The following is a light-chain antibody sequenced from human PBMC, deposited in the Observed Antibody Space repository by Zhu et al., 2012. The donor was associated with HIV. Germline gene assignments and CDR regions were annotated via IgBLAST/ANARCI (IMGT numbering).Light chain of an antibody. CDR3: QEYYDWPLYA. J-gene: IGKJ2*01. CDR1: QSVSSSY. CDR2: GAS. Sequence: EIVLTQSPGTLSLSPGERATLSCRASQSVSSSYLAWYQQKPGQAPRLLIYGASSRATGIPDRFSGSGSGTEFTLTITSVQSEDFAVYHCQEYYDWPLYAFGQGSKLEIK. V-gene: IGKV3-20*01.